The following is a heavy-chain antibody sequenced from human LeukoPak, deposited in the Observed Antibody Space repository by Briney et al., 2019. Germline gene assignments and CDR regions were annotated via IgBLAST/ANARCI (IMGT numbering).Heavy chain of an antibody. CDR1: GFTFTSYS. J-gene: IGHJ4*02. CDR3: VRDRGRYDSSGYYYEGYFDY. V-gene: IGHV3-21*01. Sequence: GGSLRLSCAASGFTFTSYSMNWVRLAPGKGLEWVSCISSGSNYIYYADSVKGRFTISRDNAKNPLYLQMNSLRAEDTAVYYCVRDRGRYDSSGYYYEGYFDYWGQGTLVTVSS. D-gene: IGHD3-22*01. CDR2: ISSGSNYI.